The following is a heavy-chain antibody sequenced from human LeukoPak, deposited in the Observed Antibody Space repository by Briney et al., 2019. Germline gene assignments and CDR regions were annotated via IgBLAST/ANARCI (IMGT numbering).Heavy chain of an antibody. Sequence: GGSLRLSCAAPGFTFSSSAMSWVRQAPGKGLEWVSAISNNGGYTYYADSVQGRFTISRDNSKSTLCLQMNSLRAEDTAVYYCAKYYDYGGSYYFDYWGQGTLVTVSS. J-gene: IGHJ4*02. CDR1: GFTFSSSA. CDR3: AKYYDYGGSYYFDY. CDR2: ISNNGGYT. D-gene: IGHD4-23*01. V-gene: IGHV3-23*01.